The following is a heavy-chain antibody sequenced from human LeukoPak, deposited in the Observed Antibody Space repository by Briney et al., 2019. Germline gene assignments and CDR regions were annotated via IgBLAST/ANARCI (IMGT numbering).Heavy chain of an antibody. CDR1: GFTFSSYG. J-gene: IGHJ3*02. Sequence: QPGGSLRLSCAASGFTFSSYGMNWVRQAPGKGLEWVSGISASAGNTYYAGSVKGRFTISRDNSKNTLSLQMDSLRAEDTAVYYCAKVGGGSSSEIWGQGTMVTVSS. D-gene: IGHD1-26*01. V-gene: IGHV3-23*01. CDR2: ISASAGNT. CDR3: AKVGGGSSSEI.